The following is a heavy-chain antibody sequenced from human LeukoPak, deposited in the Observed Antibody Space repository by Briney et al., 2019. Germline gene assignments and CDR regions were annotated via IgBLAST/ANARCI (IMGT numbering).Heavy chain of an antibody. Sequence: GASVKVSCKASGYTFTSYGISWVRQAPGQGLEWMGWISAYNGNTNYAQKLQGRVTMTTDTSTSTAYMELRSLRSDDTAVYYCARAFDRKTYYDFWSGYYAPDYWGQGTLVTVSS. CDR1: GYTFTSYG. V-gene: IGHV1-18*01. CDR3: ARAFDRKTYYDFWSGYYAPDY. D-gene: IGHD3-3*01. J-gene: IGHJ4*02. CDR2: ISAYNGNT.